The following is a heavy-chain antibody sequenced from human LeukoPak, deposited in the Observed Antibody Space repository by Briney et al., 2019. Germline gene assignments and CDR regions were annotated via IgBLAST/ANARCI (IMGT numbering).Heavy chain of an antibody. J-gene: IGHJ4*02. D-gene: IGHD5-12*01. CDR1: GYSISSGYY. V-gene: IGHV4-38-2*02. Sequence: SSETLSLTCTVSGYSISSGYYWGWIRQPPGKGLEWIGSIYHSGSTYYNPSLKSRVTISVDTSKNQFSLKLSSVTAADTAVYYCARVDRYSGYDPFPCDYWGQGTLVTVSS. CDR3: ARVDRYSGYDPFPCDY. CDR2: IYHSGST.